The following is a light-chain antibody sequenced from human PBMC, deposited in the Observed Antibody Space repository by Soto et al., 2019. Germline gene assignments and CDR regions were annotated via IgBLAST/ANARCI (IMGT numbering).Light chain of an antibody. CDR2: DAS. Sequence: ETVMTQSPATLSVSPGERVTLSCRASESVSTYLAWYQQKLGQAPKLLIYDASHRAIGIPGRFSGDGSGTDFTLTISSLEPEDFAVYYCQWRSDWPPRLTFGGGTKVEIK. CDR3: QWRSDWPPRLT. J-gene: IGKJ4*01. V-gene: IGKV3-11*01. CDR1: ESVSTY.